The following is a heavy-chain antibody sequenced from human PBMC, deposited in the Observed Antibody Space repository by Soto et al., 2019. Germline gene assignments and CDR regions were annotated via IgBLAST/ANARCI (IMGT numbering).Heavy chain of an antibody. CDR3: ARGGGSYSRGFDY. V-gene: IGHV4-34*01. J-gene: IGHJ4*02. Sequence: QVQLQQWGAGLLKPSETLSLTCAVYGGSFSGYYWSWIRQSPGNGLEWIGEITHTGDTNYNPSLKSRVTISVDTSKNPFSLKVTSVTAADTAVYYCARGGGSYSRGFDYWGQVTLVTVSS. D-gene: IGHD1-26*01. CDR2: ITHTGDT. CDR1: GGSFSGYY.